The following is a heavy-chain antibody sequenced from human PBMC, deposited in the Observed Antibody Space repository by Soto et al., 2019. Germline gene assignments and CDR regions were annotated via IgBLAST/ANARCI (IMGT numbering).Heavy chain of an antibody. J-gene: IGHJ1*01. D-gene: IGHD2-21*02. V-gene: IGHV3-74*01. CDR3: ARGDSGSFDR. CDR2: IHSDGSST. CDR1: GFTFSYYW. Sequence: EVQLVESEGGLVQPGGSLRLSCAASGFTFSYYWMHWVRQAPGQGLVWVSRIHSDGSSTTYADSVKGRFTISRDNTKNTLYLQMNRLRAEDTDVYYCARGDSGSFDRWGQGTMVTVSS.